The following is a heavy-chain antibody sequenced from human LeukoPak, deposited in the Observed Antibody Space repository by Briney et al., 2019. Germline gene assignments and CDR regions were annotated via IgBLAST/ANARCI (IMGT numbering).Heavy chain of an antibody. CDR1: GFTFSSYG. J-gene: IGHJ3*01. V-gene: IGHV3-33*06. CDR2: IWYDGSNK. Sequence: PGSSLRLSCAACGFTFSSYGMHWVRQAPVKGLDGVAVIWYDGSNKYYADCVKGRFTISRDNSKNTLYLHMNRLRAEDTAVYYCAKSKLISGSGAFDVWPQETMVTVSS. D-gene: IGHD3-22*01. CDR3: AKSKLISGSGAFDV.